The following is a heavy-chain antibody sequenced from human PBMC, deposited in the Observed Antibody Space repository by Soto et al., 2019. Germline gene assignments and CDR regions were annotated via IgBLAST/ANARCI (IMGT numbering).Heavy chain of an antibody. CDR1: GYTFNTYG. V-gene: IGHV1-18*01. CDR2: ISAYDGKT. CDR3: ARDPHEFCTSQRFDP. D-gene: IGHD3-3*01. Sequence: GASVKVSCKTSGYTFNTYGINWVRQAPGQGLELMGWISAYDGKTTYAEKFQGRVTLTTDTSTSTAYMELRSLRSDDTAIYYCARDPHEFCTSQRFDPWGQG. J-gene: IGHJ5*02.